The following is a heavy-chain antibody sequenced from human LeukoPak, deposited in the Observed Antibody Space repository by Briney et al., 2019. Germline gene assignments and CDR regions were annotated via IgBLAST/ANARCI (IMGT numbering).Heavy chain of an antibody. Sequence: SETLSLTSAVYGGSFSGYYWSWIRQPPGKGLEWIGEINHSGSTNYNPSLKSRVTISVDTSKNQFSLKLSSVTAADTAVYYCARRTDEEGDFPDAFDIWGQGTMVTVSS. CDR3: ARRTDEEGDFPDAFDI. V-gene: IGHV4-34*01. CDR1: GGSFSGYY. D-gene: IGHD2-21*02. CDR2: INHSGST. J-gene: IGHJ3*02.